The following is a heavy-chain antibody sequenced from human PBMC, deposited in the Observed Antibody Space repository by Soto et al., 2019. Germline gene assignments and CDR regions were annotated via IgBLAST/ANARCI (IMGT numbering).Heavy chain of an antibody. V-gene: IGHV3-23*01. CDR1: GFTLSGYA. D-gene: IGHD6-6*01. J-gene: IGHJ4*02. CDR3: AKDWGWASRPFEY. CDR2: ITNSGGST. Sequence: PGGSLRLSCAASGFTLSGYAMDWVRQAPGKGLEWVSIITNSGGSTYYADSVKGRFTISRDNSKNTVYLQMNSLRAEDTAVYYCAKDWGWASRPFEYWGQGTLVTVSS.